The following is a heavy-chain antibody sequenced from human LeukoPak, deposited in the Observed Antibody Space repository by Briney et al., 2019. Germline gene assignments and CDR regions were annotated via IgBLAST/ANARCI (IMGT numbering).Heavy chain of an antibody. CDR2: IYYSGST. J-gene: IGHJ6*03. V-gene: IGHV4-39*01. Sequence: SETLSLTCTVSGGSISSSSYYWGWIRQPPGKGLEWIGSIYYSGSTYYNPSLKSRVTISVDTSKNQFSLKLSSVTAADTAVYYCARQCGITGTIGRWDYYYYMDVWGKGTTVTVSS. CDR3: ARQCGITGTIGRWDYYYYMDV. D-gene: IGHD1-7*01. CDR1: GGSISSSSYY.